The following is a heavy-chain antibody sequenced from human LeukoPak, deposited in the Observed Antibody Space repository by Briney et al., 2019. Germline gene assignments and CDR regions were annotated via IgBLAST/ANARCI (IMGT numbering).Heavy chain of an antibody. J-gene: IGHJ4*02. CDR2: MNPNSGNT. Sequence: GASVKVSCKASGYTFTSYDINWVRQATGQGLEWMGWMNPNSGNTGYAQKFQGRVTMTRNTSTSTAYMELSSLRSEDTAVYYCARASKIYGDYFGYWGQGTLVTVSS. V-gene: IGHV1-8*01. CDR3: ARASKIYGDYFGY. D-gene: IGHD4-17*01. CDR1: GYTFTSYD.